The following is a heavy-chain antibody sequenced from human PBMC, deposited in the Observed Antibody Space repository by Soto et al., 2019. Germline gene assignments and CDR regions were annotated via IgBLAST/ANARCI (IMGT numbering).Heavy chain of an antibody. CDR2: IIPIIGPA. CDR1: GGYFTYYG. J-gene: IGHJ5*02. D-gene: IGHD6-25*01. Sequence: QVQLVQSGAGVKRPGSSVKLSCKASGGYFTYYGISWVRQAPGQGLEWMGGIIPIIGPATYAQKFQGRVTITADQSTSTAYMELSSLGSEDTALYYCARDLGTTIAGPTRRVTYGWLDPWGQGTLVTVSS. CDR3: ARDLGTTIAGPTRRVTYGWLDP. V-gene: IGHV1-69*01.